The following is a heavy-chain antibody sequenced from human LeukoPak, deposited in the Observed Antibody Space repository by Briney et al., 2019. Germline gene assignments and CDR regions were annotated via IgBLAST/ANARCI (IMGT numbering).Heavy chain of an antibody. CDR3: ASLWFGKTIDY. V-gene: IGHV1-2*02. J-gene: IGHJ4*02. D-gene: IGHD3-10*01. CDR1: GYTFISYD. CDR2: INPNSGGT. Sequence: ASVKVSCKASGYTFISYDINWVRQATGQGLEWMGWINPNSGGTNYAQKFQGRVTMTRDTSISTAYMELSRLRSDDTAVYYCASLWFGKTIDYWGQGTLVTVSS.